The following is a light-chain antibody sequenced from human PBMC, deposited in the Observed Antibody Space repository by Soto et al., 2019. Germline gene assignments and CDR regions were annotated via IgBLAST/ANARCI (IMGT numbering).Light chain of an antibody. CDR2: QTS. CDR1: QYINTR. CDR3: HQRQSWPRT. V-gene: IGKV3-11*01. Sequence: EIVLTQSTATLSSFTGDSVTLSCRASQYINTRLAWYQHRPGQAPRLLIYQTSIRAAGIPARFSASGTGTDFTLTISDVQPEDFAVYYCHQRQSWPRTFGQGTKVDIK. J-gene: IGKJ1*01.